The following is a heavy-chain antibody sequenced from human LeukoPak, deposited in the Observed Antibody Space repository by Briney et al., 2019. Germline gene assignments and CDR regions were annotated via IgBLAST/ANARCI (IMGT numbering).Heavy chain of an antibody. V-gene: IGHV4-4*07. CDR3: ARGSPYSSSWFDF. D-gene: IGHD6-13*01. CDR2: IFTSGTT. CDR1: GDSISPYY. J-gene: IGHJ4*02. Sequence: SETLSLTCTVSGDSISPYYWNWIRQPAGKGLEWIGRIFTSGTTNYNPSLKSRVTVSADTSKKQLSLKLSSVTAADTAVYYCARGSPYSSSWFDFWGQGTLVTVSS.